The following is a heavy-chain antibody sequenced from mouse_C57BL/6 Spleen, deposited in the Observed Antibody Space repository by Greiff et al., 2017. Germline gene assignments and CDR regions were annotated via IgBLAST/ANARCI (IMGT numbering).Heavy chain of an antibody. CDR1: GYTFTSYW. CDR2: IDPSDSYT. D-gene: IGHD2-12*01. J-gene: IGHJ3*01. CDR3: AYYRWFAY. Sequence: QVQLKQPGAELVKPGASVKLSCKASGYTFTSYWMQWVKQRPGQGLEWIGEIDPSDSYTNYNQKFKGKATLTVDTSSSTAYMQLSSLTSEDSAVYYCAYYRWFAYWGQGTLVTVSA. V-gene: IGHV1-50*01.